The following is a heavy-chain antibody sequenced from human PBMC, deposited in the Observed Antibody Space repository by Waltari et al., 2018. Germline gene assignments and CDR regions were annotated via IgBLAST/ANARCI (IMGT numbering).Heavy chain of an antibody. J-gene: IGHJ4*02. Sequence: QLQLQESGPGLVKPSETLSLTCTVSGCSIRGSSYYWGWIRQPPGKGLEWIGSIYYSGSTYYNPSLKSRVTISVDTSKNQFSLKLSSVTAADTAVYYCARQGIGSYYDGAYYFDYWGQGTLVTVSS. V-gene: IGHV4-39*07. CDR1: GCSIRGSSYY. D-gene: IGHD1-26*01. CDR3: ARQGIGSYYDGAYYFDY. CDR2: IYYSGST.